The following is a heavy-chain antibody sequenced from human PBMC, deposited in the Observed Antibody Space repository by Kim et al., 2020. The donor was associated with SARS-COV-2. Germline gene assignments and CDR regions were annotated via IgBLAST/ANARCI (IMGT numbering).Heavy chain of an antibody. D-gene: IGHD3-9*01. CDR3: ARENDILTGYPNNWFDP. CDR2: ISSSGSTM. V-gene: IGHV3-48*03. J-gene: IGHJ5*02. Sequence: GGSLRLSCAASGFTFSSYEMNWVRQAPGKGLEWVSYISSSGSTMYYTDSVKGRFTISRDNTKNSLYLQMNSLRAEDTAVYYCARENDILTGYPNNWFDPWGQGTLVTVSS. CDR1: GFTFSSYE.